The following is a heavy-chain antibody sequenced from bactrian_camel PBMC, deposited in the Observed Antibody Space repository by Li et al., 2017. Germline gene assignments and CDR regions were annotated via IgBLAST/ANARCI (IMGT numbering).Heavy chain of an antibody. CDR2: INSDGGGGGT. J-gene: IGHJ4*01. CDR1: EFTFGVYY. CDR3: VRDGATSAGLWFDY. D-gene: IGHD1*01. V-gene: IGHV3S40*01. Sequence: DVQLVESGGGLVQAGGSLRLSCDASEFTFGVYYMSWVRQAPGKGFEWISTINSDGGGGGTWYADSVKGRFTISRDNAKNTVYLQMNNLKPDDTAVHYCVRDGATSAGLWFDYWGQGTQVTVS.